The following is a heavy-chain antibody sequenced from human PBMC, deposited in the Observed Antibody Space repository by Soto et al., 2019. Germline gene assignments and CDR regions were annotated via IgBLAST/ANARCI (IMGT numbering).Heavy chain of an antibody. V-gene: IGHV3-30*18. Sequence: VQLVESGGGVVQPGRSLRLSCAASGFTFSDYAMHWVRQSPGKGLEWVAVVSHDGRNTHYADSVKGRFTISRDSSKNTVSLEMTSLRAEDTAVYYCAKGGRQWLVTYDFNYWGQGDLVTVSS. J-gene: IGHJ4*02. CDR2: VSHDGRNT. CDR3: AKGGRQWLVTYDFNY. D-gene: IGHD6-19*01. CDR1: GFTFSDYA.